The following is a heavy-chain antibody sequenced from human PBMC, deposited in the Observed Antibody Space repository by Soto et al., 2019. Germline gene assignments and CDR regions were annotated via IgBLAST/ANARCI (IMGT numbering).Heavy chain of an antibody. V-gene: IGHV3-23*01. J-gene: IGHJ4*02. CDR1: GFTFSSYA. CDR3: AKNLGGLAAPIDY. CDR2: VTNNGGST. Sequence: EVQLLESGGGLVQPGGSLRLSCAASGFTFSSYAMSWVRQAPGKGLEWVSTVTNNGGSTYYADSVKGRFTISRDNSKNTLYLQMNSLRAEDTAVYYCAKNLGGLAAPIDYWGQGTLVPVSS. D-gene: IGHD6-6*01.